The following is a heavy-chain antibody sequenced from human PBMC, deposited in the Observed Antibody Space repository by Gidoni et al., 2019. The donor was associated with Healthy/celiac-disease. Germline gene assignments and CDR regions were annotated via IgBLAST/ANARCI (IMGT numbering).Heavy chain of an antibody. J-gene: IGHJ5*02. D-gene: IGHD3-3*01. CDR3: ARVLGTYYDFWSGYYWFDP. V-gene: IGHV4-31*03. Sequence: QVQLQESGPGLVKPSQTLSLTCTVPGGPISSGGSSWSWIRQHPGKGLEWIGYIYYSGSTYYNPSLKSRVTISVDTSKNQFSLKLSSVTAADTAVYYCARVLGTYYDFWSGYYWFDPWGQGTLVTVSS. CDR2: IYYSGST. CDR1: GGPISSGGSS.